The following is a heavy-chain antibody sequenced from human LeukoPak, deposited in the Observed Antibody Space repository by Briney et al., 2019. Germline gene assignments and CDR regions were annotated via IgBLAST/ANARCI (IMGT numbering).Heavy chain of an antibody. V-gene: IGHV3-21*01. Sequence: PGGSLRLSCAASGFTFSRYSMNWVRQAPGKGLEWVSSISGSSSYIYYADSVKGRFTISRHNAKNSLYLQMNSLRAEDTAVYYCARNRYYYDSSAVGYWGQGTLVTVSS. CDR1: GFTFSRYS. D-gene: IGHD3-22*01. CDR3: ARNRYYYDSSAVGY. CDR2: ISGSSSYI. J-gene: IGHJ4*02.